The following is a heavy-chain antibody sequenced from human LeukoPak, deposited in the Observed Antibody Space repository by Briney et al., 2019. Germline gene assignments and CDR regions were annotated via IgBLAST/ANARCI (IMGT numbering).Heavy chain of an antibody. V-gene: IGHV1-69*04. J-gene: IGHJ5*02. Sequence: VASVKVFCKASGGTFSSYAISWVRQAPGQGLEWMGRIIPIFGIANYAQKFQGRVTITADKSTSTAYMELCSLRSEDTAVYYCASALMVRGVGGRFDPWGQGTLVTVSS. CDR3: ASALMVRGVGGRFDP. CDR2: IIPIFGIA. D-gene: IGHD3-10*01. CDR1: GGTFSSYA.